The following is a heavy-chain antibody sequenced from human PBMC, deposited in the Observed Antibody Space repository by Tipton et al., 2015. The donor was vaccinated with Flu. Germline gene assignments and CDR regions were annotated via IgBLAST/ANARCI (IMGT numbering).Heavy chain of an antibody. V-gene: IGHV3-23*01. CDR3: AKELFRASSGTRGGGY. CDR1: GITFSSYA. J-gene: IGHJ4*02. Sequence: SLRLSCTASGITFSSYAMSWVRQAPGKGLEWVSSIVRSGTTTYYADSVKGRFSISRDNSKSTLYLQMNNLRVEDTATYYCAKELFRASSGTRGGGYRGQGTLVTVSS. D-gene: IGHD2-21*01. CDR2: IVRSGTTT.